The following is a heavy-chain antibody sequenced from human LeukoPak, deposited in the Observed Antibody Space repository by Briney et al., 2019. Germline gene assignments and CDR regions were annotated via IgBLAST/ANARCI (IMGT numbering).Heavy chain of an antibody. V-gene: IGHV3-7*01. CDR2: IKEDGSAQ. CDR1: GFTFSRDW. J-gene: IGHJ4*02. D-gene: IGHD3-9*01. CDR3: AKDGDGYHN. Sequence: GGSLRLSCVASGFTFSRDWMSWVRQAPGKGLEWVANIKEDGSAQYYADSVKGRFTISRDNTKNSLYLQMNSLTTEDTAMYYCAKDGDGYHNWGQGALVTVSS.